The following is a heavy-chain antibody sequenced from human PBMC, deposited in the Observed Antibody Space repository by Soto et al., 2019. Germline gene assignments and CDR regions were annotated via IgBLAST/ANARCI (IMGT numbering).Heavy chain of an antibody. CDR3: ARERPYDGSGLAFDY. J-gene: IGHJ4*02. D-gene: IGHD3-10*01. CDR1: GFTFSSYA. CDR2: ISYDGSNK. Sequence: QVQLVESGGGVVQPGRSLRLSCAASGFTFSSYAMHWVRQAPGKGLEWVAVISYDGSNKYYADSVKGRFTISRDNSKNTLYLQMNSLRAEDTAVYYCARERPYDGSGLAFDYWGQGTLVTVSS. V-gene: IGHV3-30-3*01.